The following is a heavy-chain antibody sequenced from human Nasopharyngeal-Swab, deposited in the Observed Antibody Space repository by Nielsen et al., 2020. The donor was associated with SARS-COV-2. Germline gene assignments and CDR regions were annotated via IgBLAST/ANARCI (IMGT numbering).Heavy chain of an antibody. D-gene: IGHD3-3*01. CDR2: ISSSSSYI. CDR3: ARDGLDYDFWSAYFMDV. Sequence: GGSLRPSCAASGFTFNNYNFNWARQAPGKGLEWVPSISSSSSYIYYADPVKGRSTISRDNAKNSLYLQMNSLRAEDTAVYYCARDGLDYDFWSAYFMDVWGQGTTVTVSS. J-gene: IGHJ6*02. V-gene: IGHV3-21*01. CDR1: GFTFNNYN.